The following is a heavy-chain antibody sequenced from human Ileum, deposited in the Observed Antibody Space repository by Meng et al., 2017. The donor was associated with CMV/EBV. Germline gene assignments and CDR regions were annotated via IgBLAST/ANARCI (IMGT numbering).Heavy chain of an antibody. J-gene: IGHJ4*02. CDR3: VHRSYSGQDDY. CDR1: GFSFSTSKAG. D-gene: IGHD5-12*01. V-gene: IGHV2-5*02. CDR2: IYWDDDT. Sequence: TLKGSSPTLVKPTPTLTLTCTFSGFSFSTSKAGVGWIRLPPGKALEWLALIYWDDDTRYNPSLKTRLTITKDTSKNQVILTMTKMDPADTATYFCVHRSYSGQDDYWGQGALVTVSS.